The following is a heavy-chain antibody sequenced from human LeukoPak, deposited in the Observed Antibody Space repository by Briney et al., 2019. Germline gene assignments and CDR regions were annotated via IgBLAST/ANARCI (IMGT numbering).Heavy chain of an antibody. J-gene: IGHJ3*02. CDR2: IYTSGST. CDR1: GGSISSGGYF. Sequence: SQTLSLTCTVSGGSISSGGYFWSWIRQPPGKGLEWIGYIYTSGSTNYNPSLKSRVTISLDTSKNQFSLQLTSVTAADTALYYCARHSEMATTQPLGAFDIWGQGTMVTVSS. CDR3: ARHSEMATTQPLGAFDI. D-gene: IGHD5-24*01. V-gene: IGHV4-61*09.